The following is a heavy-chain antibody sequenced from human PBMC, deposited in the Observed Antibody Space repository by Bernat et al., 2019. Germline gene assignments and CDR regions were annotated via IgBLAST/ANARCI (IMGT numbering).Heavy chain of an antibody. J-gene: IGHJ4*02. CDR3: ARRGYSDYDLFDY. D-gene: IGHD5-12*01. V-gene: IGHV4-39*01. Sequence: QLQLQESGPGLVKPSETLSLTCTVSGGSISSNIYYWDWIRQPPGKGLEWIGSIDFGGSTYYNTSLKSRVTISVETSKNQFSLKLSSVTGADTAVYYCARRGYSDYDLFDYWGQGTLVTVSS. CDR1: GGSISSNIYY. CDR2: IDFGGST.